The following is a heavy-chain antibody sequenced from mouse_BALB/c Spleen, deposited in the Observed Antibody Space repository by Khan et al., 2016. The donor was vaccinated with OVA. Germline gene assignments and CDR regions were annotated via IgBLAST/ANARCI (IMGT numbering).Heavy chain of an antibody. CDR2: INTYTGEP. Sequence: QIQLVQSGPEPKKPGETVKISCKASGYTFTNHGMHWVKQAPGKGLKWMGWINTYTGEPTYADDFKGRFAFSLETSASTAYLQINTLKTEDSATYFCARGYWYFDDWGAGTTVTVSS. V-gene: IGHV9-1*02. CDR1: GYTFTNHG. J-gene: IGHJ1*01. CDR3: ARGYWYFDD.